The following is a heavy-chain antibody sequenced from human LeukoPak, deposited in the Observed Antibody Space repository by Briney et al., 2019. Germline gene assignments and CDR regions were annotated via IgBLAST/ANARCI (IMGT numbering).Heavy chain of an antibody. J-gene: IGHJ4*02. Sequence: PSETLSLTCTVSGGSISSSSYYWGWIRQPPGKGLERIGSIYYSGSTYYNPSLKSRVTISVDTSKNQFSLKLSSVTAADTAVYYCARLPPNYDFWSGSRSGFDYWGQGTLVTVSS. CDR2: IYYSGST. CDR3: ARLPPNYDFWSGSRSGFDY. D-gene: IGHD3-3*01. V-gene: IGHV4-39*07. CDR1: GGSISSSSYY.